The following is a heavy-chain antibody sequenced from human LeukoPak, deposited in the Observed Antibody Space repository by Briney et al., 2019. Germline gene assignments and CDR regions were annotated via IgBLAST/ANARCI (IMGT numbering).Heavy chain of an antibody. Sequence: GGSLRLSCAVSGLTFSTYWMHWVRQAAGKGRAWVSRVNSDGSSTTYADSVEGRFTISRDNSKNTLYLQMNSLRAEDTAVYYCAKLDPGFGELSNYYFDYWGQGTLVTVSS. V-gene: IGHV3-74*01. CDR3: AKLDPGFGELSNYYFDY. CDR2: VNSDGSST. D-gene: IGHD3-10*01. CDR1: GLTFSTYW. J-gene: IGHJ4*02.